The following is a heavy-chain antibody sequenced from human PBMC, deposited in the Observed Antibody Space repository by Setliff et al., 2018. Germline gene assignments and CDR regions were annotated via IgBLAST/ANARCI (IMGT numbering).Heavy chain of an antibody. CDR2: INPGGLSS. Sequence: ASVKVSCRTSGYSFTSHYMHWVRQAPGQGLEWMGIINPGGLSSSSTQKFEGRVTMTRDTSTSTVYMELNSLTSDDTAVYYCARAGLAAAGRKGVFDHWGQGTLVTVSS. CDR3: ARAGLAAAGRKGVFDH. V-gene: IGHV1-46*01. D-gene: IGHD6-25*01. CDR1: GYSFTSHY. J-gene: IGHJ4*02.